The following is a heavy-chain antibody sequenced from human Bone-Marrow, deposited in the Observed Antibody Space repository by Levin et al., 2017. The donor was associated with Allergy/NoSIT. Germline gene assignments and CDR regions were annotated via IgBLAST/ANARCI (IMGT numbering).Heavy chain of an antibody. D-gene: IGHD3-22*01. CDR1: GYDIIELS. CDR3: ATRTPEDYDVNPLGDY. J-gene: IGHJ4*02. CDR2: FDPEDDET. V-gene: IGHV1-24*01. Sequence: ASVKVSCKVSGYDIIELSIHWVRQTPGKGLEWVGGFDPEDDETFYAEKFQGRVTMTEDTSTDTAYLELSSLGSEDTAISYCATRTPEDYDVNPLGDYWGPGSLATVSS.